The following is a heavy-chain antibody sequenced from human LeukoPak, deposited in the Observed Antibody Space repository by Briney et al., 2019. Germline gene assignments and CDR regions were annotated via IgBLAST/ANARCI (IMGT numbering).Heavy chain of an antibody. CDR3: ARGVKYQLLLGDNWFDP. D-gene: IGHD2-2*01. J-gene: IGHJ5*02. CDR1: GYTFIDYY. Sequence: ASVKVSCKASGYTFIDYYMHWVRQAPGQGLEWMGIINPSGGSTSYAQKFQGRVTMTRDTSTSTVYMELSSLRSEDTAVYYCARGVKYQLLLGDNWFDPWGQGTLVTVSS. CDR2: INPSGGST. V-gene: IGHV1-46*01.